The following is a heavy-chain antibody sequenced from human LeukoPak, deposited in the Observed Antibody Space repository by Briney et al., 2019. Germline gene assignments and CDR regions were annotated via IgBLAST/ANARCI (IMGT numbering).Heavy chain of an antibody. Sequence: PGGSLRLSCAASGFTFSTYAMTWVRQAPGKGLEWVSLISGTGGSTYYADSVKGRFTISRDNSKNTLYLQMNSLRAEDTAVYYCASYYYDSSGHNWFDPWGQGTLVTVSS. CDR2: ISGTGGST. J-gene: IGHJ5*02. V-gene: IGHV3-23*01. CDR1: GFTFSTYA. D-gene: IGHD3-22*01. CDR3: ASYYYDSSGHNWFDP.